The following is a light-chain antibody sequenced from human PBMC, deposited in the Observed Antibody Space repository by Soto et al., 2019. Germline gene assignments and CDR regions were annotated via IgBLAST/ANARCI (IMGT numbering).Light chain of an antibody. J-gene: IGKJ1*01. CDR3: QQYNYWPPWT. CDR1: QSVSSN. Sequence: EIVMTQSPATLSVSPGERATLSCRASQSVSSNLAWYRQKPGQAPRLLIYGASTRATGIPARFSGSGSGTEFTLTISSLQSEDFAVYYCQQYNYWPPWTFGQGTKVEIK. V-gene: IGKV3-15*01. CDR2: GAS.